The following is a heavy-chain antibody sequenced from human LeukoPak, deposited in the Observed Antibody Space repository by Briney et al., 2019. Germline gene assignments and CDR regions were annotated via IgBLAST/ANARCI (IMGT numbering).Heavy chain of an antibody. J-gene: IGHJ4*02. CDR1: GFTFSTYW. V-gene: IGHV3-7*01. CDR2: IKQDGSEK. D-gene: IGHD6-13*01. CDR3: ARDSAGNDY. Sequence: GGSLRLSCAPSGFTFSTYWMSWVRQAPGKGLEWVANIKQDGSEKSYVDSVKGRFTISRDNAKNSLSLQMNSLRAEDTAMYYCARDSAGNDYWGQGTLVTVSS.